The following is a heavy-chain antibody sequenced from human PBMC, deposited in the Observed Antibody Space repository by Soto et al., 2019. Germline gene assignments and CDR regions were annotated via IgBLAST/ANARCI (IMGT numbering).Heavy chain of an antibody. CDR2: ISSSSSTI. Sequence: EVQLVESGGGLVQPGGSLRLSCAASGFTFSSCSMNWVGQAPGKGLEWVSYISSSSSTIYYADSVKGRFTISRDNAKNSLCLQMNSLRDEDTAVYYCASWPDAADYWGQGPLVTVSS. V-gene: IGHV3-48*02. CDR3: ASWPDAADY. D-gene: IGHD6-25*01. CDR1: GFTFSSCS. J-gene: IGHJ4*02.